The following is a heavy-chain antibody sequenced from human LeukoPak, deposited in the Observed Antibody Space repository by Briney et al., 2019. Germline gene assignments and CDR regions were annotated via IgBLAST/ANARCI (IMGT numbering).Heavy chain of an antibody. V-gene: IGHV3-7*03. CDR1: GFTFSSYW. J-gene: IGHJ4*02. CDR2: IKQDGSEK. CDR3: ARAAKYTYYDFWSGYYPSDY. D-gene: IGHD3-3*01. Sequence: GGSLRLSCAAAGFTFSSYWMSWVRRAPGKGLEWVANIKQDGSEKYYVDSVKGRFTISRDNAKNSLYLQMNSLRAEDTAVYYCARAAKYTYYDFWSGYYPSDYWGQGTLVTVSS.